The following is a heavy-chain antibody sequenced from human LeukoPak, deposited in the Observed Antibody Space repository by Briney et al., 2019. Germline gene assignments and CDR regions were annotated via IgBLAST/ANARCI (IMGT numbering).Heavy chain of an antibody. CDR3: ARARDAWAVAGSIDY. D-gene: IGHD6-19*01. V-gene: IGHV4-61*02. J-gene: IGHJ4*02. Sequence: SETLSLTCTVSGGSISSGSYYWSWVRQPAGKGLEWIGRIYTSGSTNYNPSLKSRVTISVDTSKNQFSLKLSSVTAADTAVCYRARARDAWAVAGSIDYWGQGTLVTVSS. CDR2: IYTSGST. CDR1: GGSISSGSYY.